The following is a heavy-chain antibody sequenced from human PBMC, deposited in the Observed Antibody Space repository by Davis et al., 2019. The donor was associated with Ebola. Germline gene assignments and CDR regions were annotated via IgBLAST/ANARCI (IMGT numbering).Heavy chain of an antibody. Sequence: GESLKISCAASGFYFSTYEMSWVRQGPGKGLEWVASSVYYADFAQGRFSISRDNPKNSLFLQMNSLRAEDTAVYFCAILGTGRTQYDYWGQGILVTVSS. CDR1: GFYFSTYE. D-gene: IGHD1-1*01. J-gene: IGHJ4*02. CDR2: SSV. CDR3: AILGTGRTQYDY. V-gene: IGHV3-48*03.